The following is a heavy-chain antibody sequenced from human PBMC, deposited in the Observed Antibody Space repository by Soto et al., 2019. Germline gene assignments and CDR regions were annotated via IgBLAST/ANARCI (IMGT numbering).Heavy chain of an antibody. Sequence: SETLSLTCAVYGGCFSGYYWSWIRQPPGKGLEWIGEINHSGSTNYNPSLKSRVTISVVTSNHQFSLKLSSVTAADTSVYYCARGYSRSFNDIVVVVAATPSYSYYYXDVLGKGTTVTVSS. D-gene: IGHD2-15*01. J-gene: IGHJ6*03. CDR2: INHSGST. V-gene: IGHV4-34*01. CDR3: ARGYSRSFNDIVVVVAATPSYSYYYXDV. CDR1: GGCFSGYY.